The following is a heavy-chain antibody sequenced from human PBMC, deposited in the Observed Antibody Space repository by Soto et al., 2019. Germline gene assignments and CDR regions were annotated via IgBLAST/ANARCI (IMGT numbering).Heavy chain of an antibody. CDR1: GYTFSDYY. CDR3: ASHYDMSGSYLSPVHY. V-gene: IGHV3-11*01. D-gene: IGHD3-10*01. CDR2: IDTSGTKI. J-gene: IGHJ4*02. Sequence: QVQLVESGGDLVKPGGSLRLSCAASGYTFSDYYMSWIRQAPGKGLEWISYIDTSGTKIYYADSVKGRFTITRDNAKNSVYLEMRSLRVEDTAVYYCASHYDMSGSYLSPVHYWGEGTLVTVSS.